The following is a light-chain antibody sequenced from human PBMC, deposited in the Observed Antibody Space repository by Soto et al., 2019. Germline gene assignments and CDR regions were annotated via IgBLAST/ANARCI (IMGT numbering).Light chain of an antibody. J-gene: IGKJ2*01. CDR2: GAS. CDR3: QQYGSPPHT. V-gene: IGKV3-20*01. Sequence: EIVLTQSPGTLSLSPGERATLSCRASQSVSSSYLAWYQQKPGQAPRLLIYGASSRATGIPDRFSGSGSGTDFTLTISRLEPEDFAVYYCQQYGSPPHTFGQGTKLEIK. CDR1: QSVSSSY.